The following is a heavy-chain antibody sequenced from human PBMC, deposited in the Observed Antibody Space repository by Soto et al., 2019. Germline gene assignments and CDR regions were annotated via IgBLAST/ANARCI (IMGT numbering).Heavy chain of an antibody. D-gene: IGHD3-3*01. J-gene: IGHJ4*02. V-gene: IGHV4-31*03. CDR2: IYYSGST. CDR3: ARFYTIFGAFDY. CDR1: GGSISSGGYY. Sequence: LSLTCTVSGGSISSGGYYWSWIRQHPGKGLEWIGYIYYSGSTYYNPSLKSRVTISVDTSKNQFSLKLSSVTAADTAVYYCARFYTIFGAFDYWGQGTLVTVSS.